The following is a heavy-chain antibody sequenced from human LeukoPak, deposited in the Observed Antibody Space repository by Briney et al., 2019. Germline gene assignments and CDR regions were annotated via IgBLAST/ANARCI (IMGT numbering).Heavy chain of an antibody. Sequence: GESLKISCKWSGYRFSSYWIGWVRQMPGKGLEWMGIIYHGDSDTRYSPSFQGLVTISADKSISTAYLQWSSLKASDTAMYFCARRDGSGSPHFDYWGQGTLVTVSS. CDR1: GYRFSSYW. V-gene: IGHV5-51*01. CDR2: IYHGDSDT. D-gene: IGHD3-10*01. CDR3: ARRDGSGSPHFDY. J-gene: IGHJ4*02.